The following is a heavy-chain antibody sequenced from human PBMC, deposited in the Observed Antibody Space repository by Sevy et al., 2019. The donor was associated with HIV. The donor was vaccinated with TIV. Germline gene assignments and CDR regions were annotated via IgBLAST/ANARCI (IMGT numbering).Heavy chain of an antibody. CDR2: IYYTGTT. Sequence: SETLSLTCTVSGDSINNGDYYWSWIRQHPGKGLEWIGKIYYTGTTYYNPSLKSRLRISVERSENTLSLSLRSVTAADTAVYYCERTTVTTLSSARNNWFDPWGQGTLVTVSS. CDR1: GDSINNGDYY. D-gene: IGHD4-4*01. CDR3: ERTTVTTLSSARNNWFDP. J-gene: IGHJ5*02. V-gene: IGHV4-31*03.